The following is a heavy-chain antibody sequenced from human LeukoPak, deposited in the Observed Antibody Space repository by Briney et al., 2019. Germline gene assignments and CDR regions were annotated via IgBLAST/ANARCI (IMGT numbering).Heavy chain of an antibody. CDR2: ISWNSGSI. CDR3: AKDFNDSSGYYYRGAFDI. J-gene: IGHJ3*02. Sequence: GGSLRLSCAASGFTFDDYAMHWVRPATGQGLEWVSGISWNSGSIGYADSVKGRFTISRDNDKNSLYLQMNSRRAEDTALYYCAKDFNDSSGYYYRGAFDIWGQGTMVTVSS. CDR1: GFTFDDYA. D-gene: IGHD3-22*01. V-gene: IGHV3-9*01.